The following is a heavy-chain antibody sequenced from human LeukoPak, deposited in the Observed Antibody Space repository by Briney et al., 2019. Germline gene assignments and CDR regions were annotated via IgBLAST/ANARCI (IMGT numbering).Heavy chain of an antibody. CDR2: IYHSGST. J-gene: IGHJ4*02. V-gene: IGHV4-38-2*02. CDR1: GYSISSGSY. D-gene: IGHD1-26*01. Sequence: PSETLSLTCAVSGYSISSGSYWGWIRQPPGKGLEWIGNIYHSGSTFYNLSLKSRVTVSVDTSKNQFSLKLSSVTAADTAIYYCARDTGGYDFWGQGTLVTVSS. CDR3: ARDTGGYDF.